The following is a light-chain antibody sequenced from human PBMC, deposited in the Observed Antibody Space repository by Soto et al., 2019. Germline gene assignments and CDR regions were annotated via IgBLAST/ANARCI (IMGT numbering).Light chain of an antibody. V-gene: IGKV3-11*01. CDR2: DAS. CDR1: QSISSY. CDR3: QQRSTWPFT. J-gene: IGKJ3*01. Sequence: EIVLTQSPATLSLSPGESATLSCRASQSISSYLAWYQQKPDQAPRLLIYDASNRATGIPARFSGSGSGTDFTLTISSLEPEDFAVYYCQQRSTWPFTFGPGTKVDIK.